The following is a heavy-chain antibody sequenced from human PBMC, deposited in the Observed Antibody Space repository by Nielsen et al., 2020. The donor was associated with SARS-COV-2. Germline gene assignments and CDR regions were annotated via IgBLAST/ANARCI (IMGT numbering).Heavy chain of an antibody. Sequence: GGSLRLSCAASGFTFDDYAMHWVRQAPGKGLEWVSLISGDGGSTYYADSVKGRFTISRDNSKNSLYLQMNSLRTEDTALYYCAKDDPYSYGFYYYYGMDVWGQGTTVTVSS. D-gene: IGHD5-18*01. V-gene: IGHV3-43*02. CDR3: AKDDPYSYGFYYYYGMDV. CDR2: ISGDGGST. CDR1: GFTFDDYA. J-gene: IGHJ6*02.